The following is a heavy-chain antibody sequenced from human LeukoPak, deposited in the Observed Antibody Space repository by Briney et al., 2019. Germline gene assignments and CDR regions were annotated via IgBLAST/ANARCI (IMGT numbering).Heavy chain of an antibody. CDR3: ARATPHGRLTSSWYYFDY. D-gene: IGHD6-13*01. CDR2: ISGYNGNT. V-gene: IGHV1-18*01. J-gene: IGHJ4*02. Sequence: ASVKVSFKSSVYIFTNYGFTWVRQAPGQGLEWMGWISGYNGNTKYAQKLQGRVIMTTDRSTSTPYMELRSLRPNAADAYYYARATPHGRLTSSWYYFDYRGQGTMVTASS. CDR1: VYIFTNYG.